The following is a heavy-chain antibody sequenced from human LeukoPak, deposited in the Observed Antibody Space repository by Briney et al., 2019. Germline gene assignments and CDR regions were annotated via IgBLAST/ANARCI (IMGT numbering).Heavy chain of an antibody. CDR3: AKKSPDSSGNPAYD. V-gene: IGHV3-23*01. CDR1: GFTFRDFS. CDR2: ISNGGDHT. Sequence: GGSLRLSCVASGFTFRDFSMSWVRQAPGKGLEWVSVISNGGDHTYYADSVKGRFAISRDNAKNTLYLQMNSLRAEDTAVYYCAKKSPDSSGNPAYDWGQGTLVTVSS. J-gene: IGHJ4*02. D-gene: IGHD4-23*01.